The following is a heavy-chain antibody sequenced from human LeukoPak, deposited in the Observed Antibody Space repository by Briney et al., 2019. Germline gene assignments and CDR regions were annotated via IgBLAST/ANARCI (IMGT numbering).Heavy chain of an antibody. J-gene: IGHJ4*02. V-gene: IGHV5-51*01. Sequence: GESLKISCRASGYRFTTYWIAWVRQMPGKGLEWMGIIYPGDSDTRYSPSFEGQVTISADKSITTAYLQWSSLKASDTAMYYCARQITDQSSGYDSIDYWGQGTPVTVSS. CDR2: IYPGDSDT. CDR1: GYRFTTYW. D-gene: IGHD5-12*01. CDR3: ARQITDQSSGYDSIDY.